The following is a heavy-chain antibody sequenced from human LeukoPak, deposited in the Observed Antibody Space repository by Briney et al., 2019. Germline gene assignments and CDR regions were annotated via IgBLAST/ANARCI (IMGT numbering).Heavy chain of an antibody. CDR2: IPIDGAKK. J-gene: IGHJ3*02. CDR1: GFTFSIYG. Sequence: GGSLRLSCEASGFTFSIYGMHWVRQAPGKGLEWVSYIPIDGAKKKYADSVQGRFTVSRDNSKNTLSLQMNSLRAEDTAVYYCTKVGIDAFDIWGQGIMVTVSS. D-gene: IGHD1-14*01. CDR3: TKVGIDAFDI. V-gene: IGHV3-30*02.